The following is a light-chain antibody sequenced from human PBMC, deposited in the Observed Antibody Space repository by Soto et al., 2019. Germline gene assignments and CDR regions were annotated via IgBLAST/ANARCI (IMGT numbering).Light chain of an antibody. Sequence: DIVMTQSPDSLAVSLGERATINCKSSQSVLHRSYNKNYLAWYQQKPGQPPKLLIYWASTRESGVPDRFSGSGSGTYFTLTISSLQAEDVAVYYCRQYHSTPPTFGGGTKVEIK. J-gene: IGKJ4*01. V-gene: IGKV4-1*01. CDR3: RQYHSTPPT. CDR2: WAS. CDR1: QSVLHRSYNKNY.